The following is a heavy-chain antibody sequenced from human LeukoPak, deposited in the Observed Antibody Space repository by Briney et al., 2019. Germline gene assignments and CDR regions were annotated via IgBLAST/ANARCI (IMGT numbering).Heavy chain of an antibody. V-gene: IGHV1-46*01. J-gene: IGHJ4*02. CDR3: TREPFAPFHKLFDY. D-gene: IGHD2/OR15-2a*01. CDR2: IRPSGGT. CDR1: GYTFTNYY. Sequence: ASVKVSCKASGYTFTNYYMHWVRQAPGQGLEWMGLIRPSGGTSYAQKFQGRFTMTRDTSTTTVYMELSSLISEDTAVYYCTREPFAPFHKLFDYWGQETLVTVSS.